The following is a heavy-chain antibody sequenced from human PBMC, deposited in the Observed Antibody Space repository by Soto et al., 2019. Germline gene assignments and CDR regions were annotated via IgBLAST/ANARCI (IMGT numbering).Heavy chain of an antibody. J-gene: IGHJ3*02. CDR3: ARERITIFGVVIHDAFDI. Sequence: GGSLRLSCAASGFTFSSYAMHWVRQAPGKGLEWVAVISYDGSNKYYADSVKGRFTISRDNSKNTLYLQMNSLRAEDTAVYYCARERITIFGVVIHDAFDIWGQGTMVTVSS. V-gene: IGHV3-30-3*01. D-gene: IGHD3-3*01. CDR1: GFTFSSYA. CDR2: ISYDGSNK.